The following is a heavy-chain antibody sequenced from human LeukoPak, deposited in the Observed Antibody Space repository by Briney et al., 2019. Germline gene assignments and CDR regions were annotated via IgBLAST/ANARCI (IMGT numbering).Heavy chain of an antibody. CDR3: ARDVSQVSRFGELSGDDY. J-gene: IGHJ4*02. CDR1: GFTFSSYW. CDR2: IKQDGSEK. Sequence: PGGSLRLSCAASGFTFSSYWMSWVRQAPGKGLEWVANIKQDGSEKYYVDSVKGRFTISRDNAKNSLYLQMNSLRAEDTAVYYCARDVSQVSRFGELSGDDYWGQGTLVTVSS. D-gene: IGHD3-10*01. V-gene: IGHV3-7*01.